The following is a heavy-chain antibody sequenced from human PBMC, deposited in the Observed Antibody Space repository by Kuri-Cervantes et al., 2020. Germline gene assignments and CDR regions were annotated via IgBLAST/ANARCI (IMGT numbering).Heavy chain of an antibody. V-gene: IGHV4-4*07. CDR1: GGSISSYY. CDR3: ARVSRLGYYYYGMDV. D-gene: IGHD3-16*02. J-gene: IGHJ6*02. Sequence: SETLSLTCTVSGGSISSYYWSWIRQPAGKGLEWIGRIYTSGSINYNPSLKSRVTMSVDTSKNQFSLKLSSVTAADTAVYYCARVSRLGYYYYGMDVWGQGTTVTVSS. CDR2: IYTSGSI.